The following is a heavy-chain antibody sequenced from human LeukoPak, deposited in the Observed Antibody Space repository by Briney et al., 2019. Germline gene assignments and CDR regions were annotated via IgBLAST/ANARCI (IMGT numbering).Heavy chain of an antibody. CDR3: AKGGATVIDY. CDR2: INSDGSST. Sequence: PGGSLRLSCAASGFTFSNYWMHWVRQAPGKGLVWVSRINSDGSSTTSADSVKGRFTISRDNAKHTLYLQMNSLRAEDTAVYYCAKGGATVIDYWGQGTLVTVSS. D-gene: IGHD4-17*01. V-gene: IGHV3-74*01. J-gene: IGHJ4*02. CDR1: GFTFSNYW.